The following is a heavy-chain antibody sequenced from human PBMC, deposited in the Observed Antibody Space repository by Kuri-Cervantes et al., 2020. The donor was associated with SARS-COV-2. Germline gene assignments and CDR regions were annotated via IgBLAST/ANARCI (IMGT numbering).Heavy chain of an antibody. CDR3: AREYYDSSGYYYYYCGMDV. D-gene: IGHD3-22*01. CDR1: GYTFTSYA. CDR2: INAGNGNT. J-gene: IGHJ6*02. Sequence: ASVKVSCRASGYTFTSYAMHWVRQAPGQRLEWMGWINAGNGNTKYSQKFQGRVTITRDTSASTAYMGLSSLRSEDTAVYYCAREYYDSSGYYYYYCGMDVWGQGTTVTVSS. V-gene: IGHV1-3*01.